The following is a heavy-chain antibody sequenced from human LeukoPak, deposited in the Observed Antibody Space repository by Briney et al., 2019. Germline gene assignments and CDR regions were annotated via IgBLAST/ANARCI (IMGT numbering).Heavy chain of an antibody. CDR2: TSYRSKWYN. CDR1: GDSVSSNSAA. D-gene: IGHD5-12*01. V-gene: IGHV6-1*01. CDR3: ARSMVATIDGDYYYMDV. Sequence: SQTLSLTCAISGDSVSSNSAAWNWIRQSPSRGLEWLERTSYRSKWYNDYAVSVKSRIIINPDTSKNQFSLHLYSVTPEDTAVYYCARSMVATIDGDYYYMDVWGKGTTVTISS. J-gene: IGHJ6*03.